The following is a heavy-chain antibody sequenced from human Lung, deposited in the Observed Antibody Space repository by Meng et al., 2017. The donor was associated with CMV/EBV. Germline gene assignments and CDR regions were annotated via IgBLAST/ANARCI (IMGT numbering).Heavy chain of an antibody. D-gene: IGHD3-3*01. CDR1: GFTFSGSA. V-gene: IGHV3-73*01. J-gene: IGHJ6*02. Sequence: GEXXKISCAASGFTFSGSAMHWVRQASGKGLEWVGRIRSKANSYATAYAASVKGRFTISRDDSKNTAYLQMNSLKTEDTAVYYCTSHSYDFWGGMDVWGQGXTVIVSS. CDR3: TSHSYDFWGGMDV. CDR2: IRSKANSYAT.